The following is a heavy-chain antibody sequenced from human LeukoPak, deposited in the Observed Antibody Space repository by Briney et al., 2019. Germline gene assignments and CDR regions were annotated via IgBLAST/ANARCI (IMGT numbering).Heavy chain of an antibody. V-gene: IGHV4-39*07. CDR1: GGSISSSSYY. CDR3: ARGNYSSDAFDI. J-gene: IGHJ3*02. D-gene: IGHD6-13*01. Sequence: PSETLSLTCTVSGGSISSSSYYWGWIRHPPGKGLEWIGSIYYSGSTYYNPSLKSRVTISVDTSKNQFSLKLSSVTAADTAVYYCARGNYSSDAFDIWGQGTMATVSS. CDR2: IYYSGST.